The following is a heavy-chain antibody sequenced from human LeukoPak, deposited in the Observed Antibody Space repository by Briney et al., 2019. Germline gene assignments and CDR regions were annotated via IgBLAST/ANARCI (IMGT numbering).Heavy chain of an antibody. Sequence: ASVKVSCKASGYTFTSYDINWVRQATGQGLEWMGWLNPNSGNTGYAQKFQGRVTMTRNTSISTAYMELSSLRSEDTAVYYCARGPRYCSSTSCYVLHDYWGQGTLVTVSS. J-gene: IGHJ4*02. CDR1: GYTFTSYD. CDR3: ARGPRYCSSTSCYVLHDY. D-gene: IGHD2-2*01. CDR2: LNPNSGNT. V-gene: IGHV1-8*01.